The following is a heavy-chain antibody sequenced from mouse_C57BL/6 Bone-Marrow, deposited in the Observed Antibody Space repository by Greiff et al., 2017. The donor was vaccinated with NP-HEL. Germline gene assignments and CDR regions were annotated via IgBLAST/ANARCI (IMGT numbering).Heavy chain of an antibody. CDR2: INPSSGYT. J-gene: IGHJ4*01. V-gene: IGHV1-7*01. D-gene: IGHD4-1*01. CDR1: GYTFPSYW. CDR3: ARSELGHYYAMDY. Sequence: QVQLQQSGAELAKPGASVKLSCKASGYTFPSYWMHWVKQRPGQGLEWIGYINPSSGYTKYNQKFKDKATLTADKSSSTAYMQLSSLTYEDSAVYYCARSELGHYYAMDYWGQGTSVTVSS.